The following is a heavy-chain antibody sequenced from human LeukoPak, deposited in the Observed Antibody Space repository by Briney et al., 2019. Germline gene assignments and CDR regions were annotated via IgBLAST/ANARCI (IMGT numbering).Heavy chain of an antibody. V-gene: IGHV3-20*04. CDR3: ARAQTYGDYRLLLDY. CDR1: GFTFSSYE. CDR2: LNWDGGTT. Sequence: GGSLRLSCAASGFTFSSYEMNWVRQAPGKGLEWVSGLNWDGGTTGHADSVKGRFTISRDNAKNSLYLQMNSLRAEDTALYYCARAQTYGDYRLLLDYWGQGTLVTVSS. J-gene: IGHJ4*02. D-gene: IGHD4-17*01.